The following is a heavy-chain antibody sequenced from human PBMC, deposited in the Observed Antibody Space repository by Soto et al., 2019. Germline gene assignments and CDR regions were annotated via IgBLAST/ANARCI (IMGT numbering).Heavy chain of an antibody. CDR2: IYYSGTT. CDR1: GGSISSGAHF. V-gene: IGHV4-31*03. CDR3: ARGSPYYGLDV. Sequence: QVQLQESGPGLVRPSQTLSLTCTVSGGSISSGAHFCTWIRQHSGKGLEWIGYIYYSGTTYYNPSLKXRXTXSXYTSKNQLPLKLSSVTAADTAVYYCARGSPYYGLDVWGQGTTVIVSS. D-gene: IGHD2-15*01. J-gene: IGHJ6*02.